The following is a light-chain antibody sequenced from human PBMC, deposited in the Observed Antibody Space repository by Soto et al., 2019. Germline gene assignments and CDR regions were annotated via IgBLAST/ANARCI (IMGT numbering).Light chain of an antibody. J-gene: IGKJ1*01. V-gene: IGKV1-6*01. CDR1: QDVRNY. CDR3: LQDYSWPWT. CDR2: GAF. Sequence: ALQMTQSPSSLSASVGDRLTITCRASQDVRNYVGWYQQKPGKATKFLIYGAFSLETGIPSRVSGSGYGTEVTLTINSLLPEDFATYFCLQDYSWPWTFGQGTKVDIK.